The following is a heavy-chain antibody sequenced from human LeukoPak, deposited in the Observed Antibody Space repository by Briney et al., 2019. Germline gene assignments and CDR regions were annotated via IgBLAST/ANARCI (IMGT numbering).Heavy chain of an antibody. CDR2: ISSSGSTI. D-gene: IGHD4-17*01. CDR3: AREPTMTTVTTSRL. CDR1: GFTFSSYE. J-gene: IGHJ4*02. Sequence: GGSLRLSCAASGFTFSSYEMNWVRQAPGKGREWVSYISSSGSTIYYADCVKGRFTISRDNAKNSLYLQMNSLRAEDTAVYYCAREPTMTTVTTSRLWGQGTLVTVSS. V-gene: IGHV3-48*03.